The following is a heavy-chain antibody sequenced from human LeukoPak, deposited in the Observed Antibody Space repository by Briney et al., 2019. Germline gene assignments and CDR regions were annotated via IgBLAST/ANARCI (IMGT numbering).Heavy chain of an antibody. CDR3: ARHVLSGYLNYWYFDL. D-gene: IGHD3-3*01. CDR1: GGSISSYY. V-gene: IGHV4-59*08. Sequence: SETLSLTCTVSGGSISSYYWSWIRQPPGKGLEWIGYTYYSGSTNYNPSLKSRVTISVDTSKNQFSLKLSSVTAADTAVYYCARHVLSGYLNYWYFDLWGRGTLVTVSS. J-gene: IGHJ2*01. CDR2: TYYSGST.